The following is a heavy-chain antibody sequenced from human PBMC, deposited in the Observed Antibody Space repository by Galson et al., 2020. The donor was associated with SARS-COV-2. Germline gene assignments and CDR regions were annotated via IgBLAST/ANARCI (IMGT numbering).Heavy chain of an antibody. CDR3: ARLHYGEYAPEAFDI. J-gene: IGHJ3*02. CDR1: GPSISSGSYS. D-gene: IGHD4-17*01. CDR2: ISHSGGT. V-gene: IGHV4-30-2*01. Sequence: SETLSLTCAVSGPSISSGSYSWNWIRQPPGKGLEWRGYISHSGGTYYNPSLKSRVTISGDRSKNQFSLRLSSVTAADTAGYYCARLHYGEYAPEAFDIWGPGTRVTVAS.